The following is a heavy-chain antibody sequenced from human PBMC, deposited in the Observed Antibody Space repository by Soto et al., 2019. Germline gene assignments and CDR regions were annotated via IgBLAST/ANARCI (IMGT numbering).Heavy chain of an antibody. CDR1: GLTLSSYA. Sequence: QVQLVESGGGVVQPGRSLRLSCAASGLTLSSYAMNWVRQAPGKGLEWVAVISYDGSNKYYADSVKGRFTISRDNSKNTLYLQMNSLRVEDTAVYYCARDTGNWNYDYWGRGTQVTVSS. CDR3: ARDTGNWNYDY. V-gene: IGHV3-30*04. CDR2: ISYDGSNK. J-gene: IGHJ4*02. D-gene: IGHD1-7*01.